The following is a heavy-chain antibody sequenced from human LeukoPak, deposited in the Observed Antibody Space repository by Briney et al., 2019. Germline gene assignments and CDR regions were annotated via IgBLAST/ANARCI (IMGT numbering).Heavy chain of an antibody. CDR1: GGSISSYY. V-gene: IGHV4-59*01. CDR2: IYYSGST. D-gene: IGHD3-10*01. J-gene: IGHJ4*02. CDR3: ASRGPRGDKGFDY. Sequence: PSETLSLTCTVSGGSISSYYWSWIRQPPGKGLEWIGYIYYSGSTNYNPSLKSRVTISVDTSKNQFSLKLSSVTAADTAVYYCASRGPRGDKGFDYWGQGTLVTVSS.